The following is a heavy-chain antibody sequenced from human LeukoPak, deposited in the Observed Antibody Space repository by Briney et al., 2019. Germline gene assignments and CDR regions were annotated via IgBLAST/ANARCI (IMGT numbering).Heavy chain of an antibody. V-gene: IGHV4-34*01. J-gene: IGHJ5*02. Sequence: SETLSLTCAVYGGSFSGYYWSWIRQPPGKGLEWIGEINHSGSTNYNPSLKSRVTISVDTSKNQFSLKLSSVTAADTAVYYCARDFGVSSTIGDWFDPWGQGTLVTVSS. D-gene: IGHD2-2*01. CDR1: GGSFSGYY. CDR3: ARDFGVSSTIGDWFDP. CDR2: INHSGST.